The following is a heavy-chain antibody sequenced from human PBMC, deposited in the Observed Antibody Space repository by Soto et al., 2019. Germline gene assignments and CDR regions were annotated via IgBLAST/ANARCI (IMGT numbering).Heavy chain of an antibody. Sequence: SETLSLTCAVYGGSFSGYYWSWIRQPPGKGLEWIGEINHSGSTNYNPSLKSRVTISVDTSKNQFSPKLSSVTAADTAVYYCARERLVRSSYYGMDVWGQGTTVTVSS. V-gene: IGHV4-34*01. CDR3: ARERLVRSSYYGMDV. CDR1: GGSFSGYY. J-gene: IGHJ6*02. D-gene: IGHD6-19*01. CDR2: INHSGST.